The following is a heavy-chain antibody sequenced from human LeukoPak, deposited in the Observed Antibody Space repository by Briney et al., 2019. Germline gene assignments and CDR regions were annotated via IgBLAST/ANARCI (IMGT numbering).Heavy chain of an antibody. CDR1: GFTFSSYE. V-gene: IGHV3-48*03. D-gene: IGHD2-21*02. CDR3: ARDYFYCGGDCFVDY. J-gene: IGHJ4*02. CDR2: ISSSGSTI. Sequence: GGSLRLSCAASGFTFSSYEMNWVRQAPGKGLEWVSYISSSGSTIYYADSVKGRFTISRGNAKNSLYLQMNSLRAEDTAVYFCARDYFYCGGDCFVDYWGQGTLVTVSS.